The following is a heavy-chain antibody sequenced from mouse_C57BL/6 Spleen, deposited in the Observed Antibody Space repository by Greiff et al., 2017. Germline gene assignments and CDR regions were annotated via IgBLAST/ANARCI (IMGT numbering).Heavy chain of an antibody. V-gene: IGHV1-69*01. Sequence: QVQLQQPGAELVMPGASVQLSCKASGYTFTSYWMHWVKQRPGQGLEWIGEVDPSDSYTNYNQKFKGKSTLTVAKSYSTAYMQLSSLTSEDSAVYYCARYLRPYAMDYWGQGTSVTFSS. CDR2: VDPSDSYT. CDR1: GYTFTSYW. D-gene: IGHD1-2*01. J-gene: IGHJ4*01. CDR3: ARYLRPYAMDY.